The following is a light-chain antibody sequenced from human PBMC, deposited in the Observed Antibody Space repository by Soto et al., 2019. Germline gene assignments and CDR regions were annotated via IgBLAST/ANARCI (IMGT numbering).Light chain of an antibody. J-gene: IGLJ2*01. CDR3: APARV. V-gene: IGLV1-44*01. CDR1: SSNIGSNT. CDR2: SNN. Sequence: QSVLTQPPSASGTPGQRVTISCSGSSSNIGSNTVNWYQQLPGTAPKLLIYSNNQRPSGVPDRFSGSKSGTSASLAISGLRSKDGVVYSCAPARVFGGGTKVTVL.